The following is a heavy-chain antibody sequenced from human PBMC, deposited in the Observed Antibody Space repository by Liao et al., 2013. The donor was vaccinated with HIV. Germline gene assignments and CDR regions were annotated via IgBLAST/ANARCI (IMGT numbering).Heavy chain of an antibody. D-gene: IGHD6-19*01. J-gene: IGHJ3*02. CDR3: ARDTGYSSGWYINAFDI. V-gene: IGHV4-34*01. CDR2: INHSGST. Sequence: QVQLQQWGAGLLKPSETLSLTCAVSGGSFSAYYWNWIRQPPGKGLEWMGEINHSGSTNYNPSLKSRVTISVDTSKNQFSLKLTSVTAADTAVYYCARDTGYSSGWYINAFDIWGQGTMVTVSS. CDR1: GGSFSAYY.